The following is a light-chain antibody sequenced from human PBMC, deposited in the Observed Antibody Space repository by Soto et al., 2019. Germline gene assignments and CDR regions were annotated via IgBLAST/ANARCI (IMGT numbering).Light chain of an antibody. Sequence: QSALTQPRSVSGSPGQSVTISCTGTSSDVGGYNYVSWYQQLPGTAPKLFIYSNNQRPSGVPDRFSGSKSGTSASLAISGLQSEDEADYYCAVWDDSLNGVVFGGGTKLTVL. V-gene: IGLV2-11*01. CDR2: SNN. CDR3: AVWDDSLNGVV. J-gene: IGLJ2*01. CDR1: SSDVGGYNY.